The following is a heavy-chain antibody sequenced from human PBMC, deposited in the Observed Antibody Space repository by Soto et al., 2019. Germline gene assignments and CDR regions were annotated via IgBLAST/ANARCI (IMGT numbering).Heavy chain of an antibody. V-gene: IGHV3-30-3*01. J-gene: IGHJ5*02. D-gene: IGHD1-7*01. CDR2: ISYDGSKK. Sequence: GGSLRLSCAASGFTFSHYAMHWVRQAPGKGLEWVAIISYDGSKKYYGDSVKGRFTISRDNSKNTLYLQMNSLRVEDTAVYYCARDVAGKNYFDPWGQGTPVTV. CDR1: GFTFSHYA. CDR3: ARDVAGKNYFDP.